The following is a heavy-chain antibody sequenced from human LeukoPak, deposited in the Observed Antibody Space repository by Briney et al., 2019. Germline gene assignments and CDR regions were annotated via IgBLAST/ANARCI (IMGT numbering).Heavy chain of an antibody. CDR3: ARTRGFVELVGGGFDP. V-gene: IGHV4-39*01. CDR1: GGSITSTTYY. D-gene: IGHD3-10*01. J-gene: IGHJ5*02. CDR2: SYYSGNT. Sequence: SETLSLTCTLSGGSITSTTYYWGWIRQPPGKGLEWIGSSYYSGNTYYNPSLKSRVTISLDTSRKQFSLKLSSVTAADTAVYYCARTRGFVELVGGGFDPWGQGTLVAVSS.